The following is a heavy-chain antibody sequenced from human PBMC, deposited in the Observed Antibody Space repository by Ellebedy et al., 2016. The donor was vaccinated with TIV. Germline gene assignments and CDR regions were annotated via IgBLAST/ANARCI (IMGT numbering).Heavy chain of an antibody. V-gene: IGHV1-69*13. D-gene: IGHD2-2*01. CDR2: IIPIYGTT. CDR1: GGTFNNYA. CDR3: ARDPQRYCSSTSCHSLNYYYYGMDV. Sequence: ASVQVSCXASGGTFNNYAISWVRQAPGQGLEWMGGIIPIYGTTDYAQKFRGRVTITADESTSTAYMEVSSLRSEDTAVYYCARDPQRYCSSTSCHSLNYYYYGMDVWGQGTTVTVSS. J-gene: IGHJ6*02.